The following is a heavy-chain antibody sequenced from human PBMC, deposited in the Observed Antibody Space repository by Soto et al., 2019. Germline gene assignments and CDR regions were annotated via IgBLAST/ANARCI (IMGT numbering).Heavy chain of an antibody. CDR2: IYHSGST. Sequence: QVQLQESGPGLVKPSGTLSLTCAVSGASISNLNWWSWVRPPPGKGLEWIGKIYHSGSTNYNPSLRSRVIISVDKSKNQFSLNLRAVTAADTAGYYCEKNSGTGWLVDWGQGTLVTVS. D-gene: IGHD1-1*01. V-gene: IGHV4-4*02. CDR1: GASISNLNW. CDR3: EKNSGTGWLVD. J-gene: IGHJ4*02.